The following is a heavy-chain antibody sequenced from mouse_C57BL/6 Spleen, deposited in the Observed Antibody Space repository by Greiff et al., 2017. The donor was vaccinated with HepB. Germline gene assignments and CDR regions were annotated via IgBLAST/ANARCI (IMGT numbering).Heavy chain of an antibody. D-gene: IGHD3-2*02. V-gene: IGHV1-61*01. CDR2: IYPSDSET. J-gene: IGHJ4*01. CDR3: ARWGLRLEGNAMDY. Sequence: QVQLQQPGAELVRPGSSVKLSCKASGYTFTSYWMDWVKQRPVQGLEWIGNIYPSDSETHYNQKFKDKATLTVDKSSSTAYMQLSSLTSEDSAVYYCARWGLRLEGNAMDYWGQGTSVTVSS. CDR1: GYTFTSYW.